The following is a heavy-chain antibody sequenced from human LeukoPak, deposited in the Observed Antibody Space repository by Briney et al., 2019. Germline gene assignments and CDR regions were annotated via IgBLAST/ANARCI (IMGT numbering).Heavy chain of an antibody. CDR3: ARWVSGGVYYYYYYMDV. Sequence: KSSETLSLTCTVSGGSVSGYFWSWIRQPPGKGLEWIGYISYIGSTNYNPSLKSRVTISVDTSKNQLSLKLTSVTAADTAVYYCARWVSGGVYYYYYYMDVWGKGTTVTVSS. CDR2: ISYIGST. J-gene: IGHJ6*03. D-gene: IGHD6-25*01. V-gene: IGHV4-59*08. CDR1: GGSVSGYF.